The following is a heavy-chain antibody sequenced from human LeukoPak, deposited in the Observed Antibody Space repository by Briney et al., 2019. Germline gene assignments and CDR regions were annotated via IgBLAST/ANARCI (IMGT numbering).Heavy chain of an antibody. V-gene: IGHV5-51*01. D-gene: IGHD3-22*01. CDR2: IYPGDSDT. CDR3: ARLNYYDSSGYLPLYYFDY. Sequence: GESLKISCKGSGYNFTSYWIGWVRQMPGKGLELMGIIYPGDSDTRYSPFFQGQVTISADKSISTAYLQWSSLKASDTAMYYCARLNYYDSSGYLPLYYFDYWGQGTLVTVS. CDR1: GYNFTSYW. J-gene: IGHJ4*02.